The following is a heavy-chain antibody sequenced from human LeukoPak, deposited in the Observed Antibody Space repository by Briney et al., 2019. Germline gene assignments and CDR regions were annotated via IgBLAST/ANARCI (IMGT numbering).Heavy chain of an antibody. V-gene: IGHV3-48*01. CDR3: ARDSPQALAILHAFDI. CDR1: GFTLSSYT. J-gene: IGHJ3*02. Sequence: GGSLRLSCAASGFTLSSYTMNWVRQAPGKGLEWVSKISSSSSTIYYADSVKGRFTISRDNAKNSLYLQMNSLRAEDTAVYYCARDSPQALAILHAFDIWGHGTMVTVSS. D-gene: IGHD5-12*01. CDR2: ISSSSSTI.